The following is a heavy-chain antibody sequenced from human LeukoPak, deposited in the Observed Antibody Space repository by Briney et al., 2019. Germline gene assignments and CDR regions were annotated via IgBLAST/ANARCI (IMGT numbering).Heavy chain of an antibody. J-gene: IGHJ4*02. CDR1: GYTFTSYG. Sequence: ASVTVSCKASGYTFTSYGISWVRQAPGQGLAWMGWISAYNGNTNYAQKLQGRVTMTTDTSTSTAYMELRSLRSDDTAVYYCARVPSYYDILTGYLSFDYWGQGTLVTVSS. D-gene: IGHD3-9*01. V-gene: IGHV1-18*01. CDR3: ARVPSYYDILTGYLSFDY. CDR2: ISAYNGNT.